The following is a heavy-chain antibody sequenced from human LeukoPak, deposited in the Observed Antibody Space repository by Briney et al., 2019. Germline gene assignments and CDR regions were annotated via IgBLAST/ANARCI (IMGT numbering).Heavy chain of an antibody. CDR2: IYYSGST. CDR3: ARQPVGATLGGY. D-gene: IGHD1-26*01. V-gene: IGHV4-39*01. CDR1: GGSISSSSYY. Sequence: SETLSLTCTVSGGSISSSSYYWGWIRQPPGKGLEWIGSIYYSGSTYYNPSLKSRVTISVDTSKNQFSLKLSSVTAADTAVYYCARQPVGATLGGYCGQGTLVTVSS. J-gene: IGHJ4*02.